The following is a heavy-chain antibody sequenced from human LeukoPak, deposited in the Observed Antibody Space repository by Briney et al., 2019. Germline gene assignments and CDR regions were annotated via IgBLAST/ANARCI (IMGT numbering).Heavy chain of an antibody. CDR2: ISAYNGNT. CDR3: ARVGGSWPFDY. Sequence: ASVKVSCKASGYTFTSYGISWVRQAPGQGLEWMGWISAYNGNTNYAQKLQGRVTITRDTSANTAYMELSSLRSEDTAVYFCARVGGSWPFDYWGQGSLVTVSS. J-gene: IGHJ4*02. V-gene: IGHV1-18*01. D-gene: IGHD6-13*01. CDR1: GYTFTSYG.